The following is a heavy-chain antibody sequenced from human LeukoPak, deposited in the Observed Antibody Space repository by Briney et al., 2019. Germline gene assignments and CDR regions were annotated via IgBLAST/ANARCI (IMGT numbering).Heavy chain of an antibody. Sequence: SETLSLTCTVSGGSVNSGSYYWNWLRQPPGKGLEWIGYIYYSGSTNYNPSLKSRVTISVDTSKNQFSLKLSSVTAADTAVYYCARAAYSGSYHSDYWGQGTLVTVSS. CDR2: IYYSGST. CDR1: GGSVNSGSYY. CDR3: ARAAYSGSYHSDY. V-gene: IGHV4-61*01. D-gene: IGHD1-26*01. J-gene: IGHJ4*02.